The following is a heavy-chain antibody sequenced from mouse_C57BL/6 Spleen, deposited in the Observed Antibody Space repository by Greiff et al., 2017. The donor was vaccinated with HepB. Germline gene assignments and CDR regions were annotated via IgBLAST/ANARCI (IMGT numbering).Heavy chain of an antibody. CDR2: IDPNSGGT. CDR1: GYTFTSDW. CDR3: ARGQGAAMDY. Sequence: QVQLKQPGAELVKPGASVKLSCKASGYTFTSDWMHWVKQRPGRGLVWFGRIDPNSGGTKYNEKFKSKATLTVDKPSSTAYMQLSSLTSEDSAVYYCARGQGAAMDYWGPGTSVTVSS. V-gene: IGHV1-72*01. J-gene: IGHJ4*01.